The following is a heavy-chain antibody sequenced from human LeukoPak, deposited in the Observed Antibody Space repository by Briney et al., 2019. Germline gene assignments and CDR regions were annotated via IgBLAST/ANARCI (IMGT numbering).Heavy chain of an antibody. J-gene: IGHJ4*02. D-gene: IGHD2-2*01. Sequence: GGSLRLSCAASGFTFSSYGMHWVRQAPGKGLEWVAFIRYDGSNKYYADSVKGRFTISRDNSKNTLYLQMNSLRAEDTAVYYCAKGVVVAPDVTPFDYWGQGTLVTVSS. CDR1: GFTFSSYG. CDR2: IRYDGSNK. V-gene: IGHV3-30*02. CDR3: AKGVVVAPDVTPFDY.